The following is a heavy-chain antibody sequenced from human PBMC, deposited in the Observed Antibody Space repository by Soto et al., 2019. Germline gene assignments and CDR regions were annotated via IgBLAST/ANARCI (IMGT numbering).Heavy chain of an antibody. D-gene: IGHD3-3*01. V-gene: IGHV4-59*08. CDR3: ARGHYDFWSGYFANIDY. Sequence: SETLSLTCTVSGGSISSYYWSWIRQPPGKGLEWIGYIHYSGSTKYNPSLKSRVTISADTSKNQFSLKLSSVTAADTAVYYCARGHYDFWSGYFANIDYWGQGTLVTVSS. CDR1: GGSISSYY. CDR2: IHYSGST. J-gene: IGHJ4*02.